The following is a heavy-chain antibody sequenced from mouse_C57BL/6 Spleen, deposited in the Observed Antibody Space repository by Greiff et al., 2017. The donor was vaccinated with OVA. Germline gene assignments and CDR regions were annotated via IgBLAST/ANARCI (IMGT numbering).Heavy chain of an antibody. CDR2: IYPSDSET. J-gene: IGHJ4*01. CDR1: GYTFTSYW. CDR3: ARGDYDSYYAMDY. Sequence: QVQLQQPGAELVRPGSSVKLSRKASGYTFTSYWMDWVKQRPGQGLEWIGNIYPSDSETHYNQKFKDKATLTVDKSSSTAYMQLSSLTSEDSAVYYCARGDYDSYYAMDYWGQGTSVTVSS. V-gene: IGHV1-61*01. D-gene: IGHD2-4*01.